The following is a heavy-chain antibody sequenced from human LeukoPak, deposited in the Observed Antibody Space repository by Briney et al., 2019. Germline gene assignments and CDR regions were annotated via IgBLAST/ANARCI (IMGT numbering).Heavy chain of an antibody. D-gene: IGHD5-12*01. CDR1: GYSISSGYY. CDR2: IYHSGST. Sequence: SETLSLTCTVSGYSISSGYYWGWIRQPPGKGLEWIGSIYHSGSTYYNPSLKSRVTISVDTSKNQFSLKLSSVTAADTTVYYCARLAQRGIVATITYFDYWGQGTLVTVSS. J-gene: IGHJ4*02. V-gene: IGHV4-38-2*02. CDR3: ARLAQRGIVATITYFDY.